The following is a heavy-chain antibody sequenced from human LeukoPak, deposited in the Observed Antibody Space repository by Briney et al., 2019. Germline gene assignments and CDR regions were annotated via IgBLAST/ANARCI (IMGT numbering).Heavy chain of an antibody. CDR2: ISWNSGNL. V-gene: IGHV3-9*01. J-gene: IGHJ4*02. Sequence: GGSLRLSCVASGLTFDDYAMHWVRQAPGKGLEWVSGISWNSGNLGYADSVKGRFTISRDNAKSSLYLQMNSPRPEDTAFYYCAKGGAYNSGENFDYWGQGTLVTVSS. D-gene: IGHD5-18*01. CDR1: GLTFDDYA. CDR3: AKGGAYNSGENFDY.